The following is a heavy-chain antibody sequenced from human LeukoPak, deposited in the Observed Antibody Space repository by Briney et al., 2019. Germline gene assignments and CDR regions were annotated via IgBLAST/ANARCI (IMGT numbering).Heavy chain of an antibody. D-gene: IGHD1-1*01. Sequence: PGGSLRLSCAASGFTFSSYGMHWVRQAPGKGLEWVAVISYDGSNKYYADSVKGRFTISRDNSKNTLYLQMNSLRAEDTAVYYCARGWTMRDAYWGQGTLVTVSS. CDR3: ARGWTMRDAY. V-gene: IGHV3-30*03. CDR2: ISYDGSNK. J-gene: IGHJ4*02. CDR1: GFTFSSYG.